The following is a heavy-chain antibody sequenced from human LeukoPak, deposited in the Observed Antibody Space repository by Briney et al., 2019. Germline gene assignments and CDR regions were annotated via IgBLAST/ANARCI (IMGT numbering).Heavy chain of an antibody. V-gene: IGHV3-23*01. Sequence: GGSLRLSCAASRFTFNSYAMSWVRQAPGKGLEWVSTITTSDGNTYYADSVKGRFTVSRDNSKNTLFLQMNSLRAEDTAVYYCAKDGGLWVSAHWGDSWGRGTLVTVSS. J-gene: IGHJ4*02. CDR3: AKDGGLWVSAHWGDS. D-gene: IGHD7-27*01. CDR2: ITTSDGNT. CDR1: RFTFNSYA.